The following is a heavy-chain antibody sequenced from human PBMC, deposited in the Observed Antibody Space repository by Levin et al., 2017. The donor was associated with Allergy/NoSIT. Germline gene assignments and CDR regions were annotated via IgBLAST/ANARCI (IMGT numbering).Heavy chain of an antibody. D-gene: IGHD2-15*01. CDR3: ARSGANCSGGSCYLYYFDY. CDR2: IYYSGST. V-gene: IGHV4-39*01. J-gene: IGHJ4*02. Sequence: SQTLSLPCPVSGGSIRSRSYYWVWIRQPPGKGLEWIGSIYYSGSTYYNPSLKSRVTISADTSKNQFSLKLSSVTAADTAVYYCARSGANCSGGSCYLYYFDYWGQGTLVTVSS. CDR1: GGSIRSRSYY.